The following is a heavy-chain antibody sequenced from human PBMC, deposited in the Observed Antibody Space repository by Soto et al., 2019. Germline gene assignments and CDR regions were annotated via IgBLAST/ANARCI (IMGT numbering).Heavy chain of an antibody. D-gene: IGHD6-25*01. CDR1: GFTFSNYA. CDR2: ISGSGGTT. J-gene: IGHJ4*02. V-gene: IGHV3-23*01. Sequence: EVQLLESGGGLVQPGRSLRLSCAASGFTFSNYAMSWVRQAPGQGLDWVSAISGSGGTTYYADSVKGRFTISRDNSKNTMFLQMNSLRAEDAAVYSCATVFVETGSNSGWPWSFHYWGQGTLVTVSS. CDR3: ATVFVETGSNSGWPWSFHY.